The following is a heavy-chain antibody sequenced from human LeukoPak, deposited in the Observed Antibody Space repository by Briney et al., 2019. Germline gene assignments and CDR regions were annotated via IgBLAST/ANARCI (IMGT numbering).Heavy chain of an antibody. CDR1: GFIFSRYW. D-gene: IGHD1-1*01. V-gene: IGHV3-74*01. CDR3: ARDRTYYFDY. J-gene: IGHJ4*02. CDR2: INNDGSIT. Sequence: PGGSLRLSCAASGFIFSRYWMHWVRQAPGKELVWVSRINNDGSITNSADSVKGRFTISRDNAKNTLYLQMNSLRAEDTAVYYCARDRTYYFDYWGQGTLVTVSS.